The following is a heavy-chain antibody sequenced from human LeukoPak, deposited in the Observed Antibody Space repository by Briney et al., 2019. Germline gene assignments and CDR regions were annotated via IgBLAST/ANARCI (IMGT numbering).Heavy chain of an antibody. CDR2: IYYTGST. V-gene: IGHV4-61*01. J-gene: IGHJ4*02. CDR1: GGSISSESYY. CDR3: ARERHGDDYSHFCVEY. Sequence: SQTLSLTCSVSGGSISSESYYWSWIRQPPGKGLEWIGNIYYTGSTKYNPSLKSRVIISVDTSKNQLSLKLSSVTAADTAVYYCARERHGDDYSHFCVEYWGQGTLVTVSS. D-gene: IGHD4-11*01.